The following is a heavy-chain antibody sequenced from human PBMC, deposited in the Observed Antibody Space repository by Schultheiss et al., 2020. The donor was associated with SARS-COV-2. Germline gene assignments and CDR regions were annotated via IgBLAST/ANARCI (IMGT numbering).Heavy chain of an antibody. Sequence: GGSLRLSCAASGFTVSSNYMSWVRQAPGKGLEWVSAISGSGGSTYYPDSVKGRFTISRDNAKNSLYLQMNSLRAEDTAVYYCARDGGYCSSTSCYAYGMDVWGQGTTVTVSS. CDR2: ISGSGGST. V-gene: IGHV3-23*01. D-gene: IGHD2-2*01. J-gene: IGHJ6*02. CDR1: GFTVSSNY. CDR3: ARDGGYCSSTSCYAYGMDV.